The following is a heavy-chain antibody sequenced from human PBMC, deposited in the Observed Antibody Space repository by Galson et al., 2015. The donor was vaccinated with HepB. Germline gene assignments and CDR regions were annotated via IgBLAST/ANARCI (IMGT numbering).Heavy chain of an antibody. CDR1: GGTFSSYA. D-gene: IGHD6-13*01. CDR2: IIPIFGIA. Sequence: QSGAEVKKPGESLKISCKASGGTFSSYAISWVRQAPGQGLEWMGGIIPIFGIANYAQKFQGRATITADESTSTAYMELSSLRSEDTAVYYCARHREEGAAAAVGDDSYYSYGMGVWGQGTTVTVSS. V-gene: IGHV1-69*01. J-gene: IGHJ6*02. CDR3: ARHREEGAAAAVGDDSYYSYGMGV.